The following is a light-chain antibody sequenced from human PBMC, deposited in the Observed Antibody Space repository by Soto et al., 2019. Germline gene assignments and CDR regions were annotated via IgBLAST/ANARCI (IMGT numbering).Light chain of an antibody. V-gene: IGKV3-20*01. Sequence: IVLTQSPGTLSLSPGERATLSCWASQSVGTYLAWYQQKPGQAPRLLIYGASIRATGIPDRFSGSGSGADFTLTISRLEAEDLAVYYCQQYVSVPLTFGGGTKV. CDR2: GAS. CDR1: QSVGTY. CDR3: QQYVSVPLT. J-gene: IGKJ4*01.